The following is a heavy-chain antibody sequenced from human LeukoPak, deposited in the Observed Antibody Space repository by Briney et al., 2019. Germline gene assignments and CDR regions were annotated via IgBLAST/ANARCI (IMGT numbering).Heavy chain of an antibody. CDR2: TYYRSKWYN. Sequence: SQTLSLTCAISGDSVSSNSAAWNWIRQSPSRGLEWLGRTYYRSKWYNDYAVSVKSRITINPDTSKNQFSLQLNSVTPEDTAVYYCAREGNTYYDFWSGYHPYYFDYWGQGTLVTVSS. J-gene: IGHJ4*02. CDR1: GDSVSSNSAA. CDR3: AREGNTYYDFWSGYHPYYFDY. D-gene: IGHD3-3*01. V-gene: IGHV6-1*01.